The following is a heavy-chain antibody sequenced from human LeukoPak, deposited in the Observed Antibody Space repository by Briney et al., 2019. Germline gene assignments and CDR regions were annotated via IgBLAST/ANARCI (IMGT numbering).Heavy chain of an antibody. CDR2: ISSSGSTI. CDR3: ASQAGSYYFRAFDI. CDR1: GFTFSSYE. V-gene: IGHV3-48*03. Sequence: PGGSLRLSCAASGFTFSSYEMNWVRQAPGKGLEWVSYISSSGSTIYYADSVKGRFTISRDNAKNSLYLQMNSLRAEDTAVYYCASQAGSYYFRAFDIWGQGTMVTVSS. J-gene: IGHJ3*02. D-gene: IGHD1-26*01.